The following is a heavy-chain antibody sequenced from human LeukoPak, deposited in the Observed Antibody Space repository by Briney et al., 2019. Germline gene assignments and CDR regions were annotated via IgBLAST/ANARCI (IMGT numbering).Heavy chain of an antibody. CDR3: ARLGYDSSGYYPHYYYGMDV. Sequence: ESLKISCKGSGYSFTSYWIGWVRQMPGKGLEGMGIIYPGDSDTRYSPSFQGQVTISADKSISTAYLQWSSLKASDTAMYYCARLGYDSSGYYPHYYYGMDVWGQGTTVTVSS. CDR2: IYPGDSDT. CDR1: GYSFTSYW. J-gene: IGHJ6*02. V-gene: IGHV5-51*01. D-gene: IGHD3-22*01.